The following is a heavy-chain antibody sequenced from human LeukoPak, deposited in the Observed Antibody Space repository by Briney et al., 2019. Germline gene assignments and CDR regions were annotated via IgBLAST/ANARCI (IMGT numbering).Heavy chain of an antibody. CDR3: AKDTYSYGVYFDY. V-gene: IGHV3-74*01. Sequence: PGGSLRLSCVASGFTFSSYWMHWVRQDPRKGLVWVSRINGDGRNINYADSVRGRFTISRDNAKNTLYLQMNSLRAEDTAVYYCAKDTYSYGVYFDYWGQGTLVTVSS. J-gene: IGHJ4*02. CDR2: INGDGRNI. D-gene: IGHD5-18*01. CDR1: GFTFSSYW.